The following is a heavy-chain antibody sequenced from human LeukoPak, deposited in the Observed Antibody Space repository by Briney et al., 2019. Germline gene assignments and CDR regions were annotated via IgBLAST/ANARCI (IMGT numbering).Heavy chain of an antibody. V-gene: IGHV3-30*04. D-gene: IGHD6-25*01. CDR3: ARDHGSYFDY. CDR2: ISYDGSNK. J-gene: IGHJ4*02. CDR1: GFTFSSYA. Sequence: PGRSLRLSCAASGFTFSSYAMHWVRQAPGKGLEWVAVISYDGSNKYYADSVKGRFTISRDNSKNTLYLQMNSLRAEDTAVYYCARDHGSYFDYWGQGTLVTVSS.